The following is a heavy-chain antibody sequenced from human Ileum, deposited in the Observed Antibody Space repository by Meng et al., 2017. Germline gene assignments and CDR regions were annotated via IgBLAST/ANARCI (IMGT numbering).Heavy chain of an antibody. V-gene: IGHV4-61*01. Sequence: SETLSLTCTVSGGSISSISSYYWTWIRQSPGKGLEWIGYIYKTDIINYNSSLKGRITMSVDTSKNQFSLKLSSVTAADTAVYYCAREGDCSGGSCYRAWGQGTLVTVSS. CDR1: GGSISSISSYY. D-gene: IGHD2-15*01. CDR3: AREGDCSGGSCYRA. CDR2: IYKTDII. J-gene: IGHJ5*02.